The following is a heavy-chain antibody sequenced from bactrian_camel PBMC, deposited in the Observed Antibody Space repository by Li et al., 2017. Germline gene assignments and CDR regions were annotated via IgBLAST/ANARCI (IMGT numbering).Heavy chain of an antibody. CDR2: INSGGGST. CDR1: GFTFRSYA. D-gene: IGHD6*01. J-gene: IGHJ6*01. Sequence: VQLVESGGGLVQPGGSLRVACAAYGFTFRSYAMSWVRQAPGKGFEWVSHINSGGGSTWYADSVNGRFTISRDNAKNTLYLEMNSLKPEDTAMYYCAASRYVYCTFSQLDFGYWGQGTQVTVS. V-gene: IGHV3S42*01. CDR3: AASRYVYCTFSQLDFGY.